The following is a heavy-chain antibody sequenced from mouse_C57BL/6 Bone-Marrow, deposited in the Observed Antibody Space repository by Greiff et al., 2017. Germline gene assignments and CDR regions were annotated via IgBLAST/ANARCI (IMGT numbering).Heavy chain of an antibody. CDR1: GFNIKNTY. CDR2: IDPANGNT. D-gene: IGHD1-1*01. V-gene: IGHV14-3*01. J-gene: IGHJ1*03. CDR3: ARRILDSSFYWYFDF. Sequence: VQLQQSVAELVRPGASVKLSCTASGFNIKNTYMHWVKQRPEQGLEWIGRIDPANGNTKYAPKFQGKATITADTSSNTAYLQLSSLTSEDTAIYYWARRILDSSFYWYFDFWGTGTTVTVSS.